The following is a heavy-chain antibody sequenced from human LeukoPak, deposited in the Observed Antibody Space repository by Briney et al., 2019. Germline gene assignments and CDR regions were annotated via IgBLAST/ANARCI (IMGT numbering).Heavy chain of an antibody. Sequence: GGSLRLSCAASGFTFSSYGMHWVRQAPGKGLEWVAVISYDGSNKYYADSVKGRFTISRDNSKNTLYLQMNSLRAEDTAVYYCARGWATYYDFWRGQGLDYWGQGTLVTVSS. J-gene: IGHJ4*02. CDR2: ISYDGSNK. CDR3: ARGWATYYDFWRGQGLDY. V-gene: IGHV3-30*03. CDR1: GFTFSSYG. D-gene: IGHD3-3*01.